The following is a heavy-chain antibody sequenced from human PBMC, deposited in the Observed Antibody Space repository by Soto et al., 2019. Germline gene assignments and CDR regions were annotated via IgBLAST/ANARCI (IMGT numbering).Heavy chain of an antibody. V-gene: IGHV1-69*01. D-gene: IGHD5-18*01. CDR1: GGTFSSYA. CDR3: AREGTTAPQDGFYYYGMDV. J-gene: IGHJ6*02. CDR2: IIPIFGST. Sequence: QVQLVQSGAEVRKPGSSVKVSCKASGGTFSSYAITWVRQAPGQGLEWMGGIIPIFGSTNYAQKFQGRVTIPADESTSTAYMELSSLRSEDTAVYYCAREGTTAPQDGFYYYGMDVWGQGTTVTVSS.